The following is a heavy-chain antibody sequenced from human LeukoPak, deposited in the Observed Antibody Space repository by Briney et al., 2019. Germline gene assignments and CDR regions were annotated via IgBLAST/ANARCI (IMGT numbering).Heavy chain of an antibody. CDR3: TRDLSSNWYNFAY. D-gene: IGHD6-13*01. V-gene: IGHV3-20*04. J-gene: IGHJ4*02. CDR2: INWDGGNR. CDR1: GFSSADYG. Sequence: PGGSLRLSCEDSGFSSADYGMSWVRKLPGKGLEWVAGINWDGGNRFYADSVKGRFIITRDHAKNSLFLQMNSLRVEDTALYYCTRDLSSNWYNFAYWGQGALVIVSS.